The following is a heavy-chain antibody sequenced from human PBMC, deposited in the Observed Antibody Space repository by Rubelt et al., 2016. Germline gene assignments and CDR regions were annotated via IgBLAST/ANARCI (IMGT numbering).Heavy chain of an antibody. J-gene: IGHJ4*02. Sequence: NYAQKFQGRVTMTTDTSTSTAYMELRSLRSDDTAVYYCARGGLVPAAMLNYWGQGTLVTVSS. CDR3: ARGGLVPAAMLNY. D-gene: IGHD2-2*01. V-gene: IGHV1-18*01.